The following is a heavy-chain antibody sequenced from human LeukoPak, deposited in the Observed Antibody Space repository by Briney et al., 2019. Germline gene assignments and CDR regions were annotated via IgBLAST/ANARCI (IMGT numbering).Heavy chain of an antibody. V-gene: IGHV4-34*01. J-gene: IGHJ3*02. Sequence: PSETLSLTCAVYGGSFSGYYWSWIRQPPGKGLEWIGEINHSGSTNYNPSLKSRVTISVDTSKNQFSLKLSSVTAADTAVYYCARATWTYYYGSGAQGAFDIWGQGTMVTVSS. CDR2: INHSGST. CDR3: ARATWTYYYGSGAQGAFDI. D-gene: IGHD3-10*01. CDR1: GGSFSGYY.